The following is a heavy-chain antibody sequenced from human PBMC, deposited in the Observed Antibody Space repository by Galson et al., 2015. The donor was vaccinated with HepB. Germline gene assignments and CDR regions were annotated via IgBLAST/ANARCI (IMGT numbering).Heavy chain of an antibody. V-gene: IGHV3-30-3*01. D-gene: IGHD4-11*01. J-gene: IGHJ6*02. Sequence: SLRLSCAASGFTFSSYAMHWVRQAPGKGLEWVAVISYDGSNKYYADSVKGRFTISRDNSKNTLYLQMNSLRAEDTAVYYCARDPATVTTGGGMVTYDYYYGMDVWGQGTTVTVSS. CDR2: ISYDGSNK. CDR1: GFTFSSYA. CDR3: ARDPATVTTGGGMVTYDYYYGMDV.